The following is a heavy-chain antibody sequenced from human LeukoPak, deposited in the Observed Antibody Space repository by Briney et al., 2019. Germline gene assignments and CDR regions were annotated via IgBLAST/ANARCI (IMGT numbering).Heavy chain of an antibody. J-gene: IGHJ4*02. Sequence: SETLSLTCAVYGGSFSGYYWSWIRQPAGKGLEWIGRIYTSGSTNYNPSLKSRVTMSVDTSKNQFSLKLSSVTAADTAVYYCARGLSGVWFGELLFGYWGQGTLVTVSS. CDR1: GGSFSGYY. V-gene: IGHV4-59*10. CDR2: IYTSGST. D-gene: IGHD3-10*01. CDR3: ARGLSGVWFGELLFGY.